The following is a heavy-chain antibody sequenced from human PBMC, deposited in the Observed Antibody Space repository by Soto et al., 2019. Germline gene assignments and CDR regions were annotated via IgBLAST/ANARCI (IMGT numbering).Heavy chain of an antibody. CDR3: ARGRVGTAYFDY. D-gene: IGHD2-21*02. CDR1: GFTFTSNS. CDR2: ITSSSSNI. V-gene: IGHV3-48*02. Sequence: EVQLVESGGGLVQPGGSLRLSCAASGFTFTSNSMNWVRQAPGKGLEWISYITSSSSNIYYADSVKGRFTISRDNAKNSVYLQMNSLRDEDTAVYYCARGRVGTAYFDYWGQGMLVIVSS. J-gene: IGHJ4*02.